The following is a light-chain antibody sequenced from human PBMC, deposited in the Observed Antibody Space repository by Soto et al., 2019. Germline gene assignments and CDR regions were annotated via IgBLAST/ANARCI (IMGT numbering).Light chain of an antibody. J-gene: IGKJ1*01. CDR3: QQYNSYSWT. V-gene: IGKV1-5*01. Sequence: DIQMIQSPSTLSASIGDRVTITCRASQSISSWLAWYQQKPGKAPKLLIHDASSLESGVPSRFSGSGSGTEFTLTISSLQPDDFATYYCQQYNSYSWTFGQGTKVEIK. CDR1: QSISSW. CDR2: DAS.